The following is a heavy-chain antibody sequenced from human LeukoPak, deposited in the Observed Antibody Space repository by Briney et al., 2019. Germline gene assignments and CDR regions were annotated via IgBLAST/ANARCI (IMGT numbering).Heavy chain of an antibody. CDR3: AKEIVFLFGDP. CDR1: GFTFSSYA. D-gene: IGHD2/OR15-2a*01. J-gene: IGHJ5*02. Sequence: GESLKISCAASGFTFSSYAMSWVRQAPGKGLEWVATIVSDGYKAYYADSVKGRFAISRDNSQNTVHLQMNSLRAEDTATYYCAKEIVFLFGDPWGQGALVTVSS. V-gene: IGHV3-23*01. CDR2: IVSDGYKA.